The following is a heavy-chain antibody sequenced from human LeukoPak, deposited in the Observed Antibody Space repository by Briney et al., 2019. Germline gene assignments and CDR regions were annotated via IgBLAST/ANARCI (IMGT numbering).Heavy chain of an antibody. V-gene: IGHV3-30*02. CDR2: IRYDGSNK. J-gene: IGHJ6*03. CDR1: GFTFSSYG. D-gene: IGHD6-13*01. Sequence: GGSLRLSCAASGFTFSSYGMHWVRQAPGKGLEWVAFIRYDGSNKYYADSVKGRFTISRDNSKNTLYLQMNSMRAEDTAVYYCAKGFSSWYEIVYYYYMDVWGKGTMVTVSS. CDR3: AKGFSSWYEIVYYYYMDV.